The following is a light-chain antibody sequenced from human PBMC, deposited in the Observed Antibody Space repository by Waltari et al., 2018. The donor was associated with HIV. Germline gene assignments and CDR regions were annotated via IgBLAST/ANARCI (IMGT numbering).Light chain of an antibody. CDR2: GAS. V-gene: IGKV3-20*01. CDR3: QQYAASPLT. Sequence: EIVLTQSPGTLSLSPGERATLSCRASQSVRSASLAWYQQKPGQAPRLLIYGASSRATGIPDRFSGSGAVTDFILTISRLQPEDCAVYYCQQYAASPLTFGGGTKVEIK. CDR1: QSVRSAS. J-gene: IGKJ4*01.